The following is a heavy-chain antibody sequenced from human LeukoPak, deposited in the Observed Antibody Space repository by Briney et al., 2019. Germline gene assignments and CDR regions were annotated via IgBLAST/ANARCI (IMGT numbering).Heavy chain of an antibody. J-gene: IGHJ4*02. Sequence: RGSLRLSCAASGFTFSSYWMSWVRQAPGKGLEWVANIKQDGSEKYYVDSVKGRFTISRDNAKNSLYLQMNSLRAEDTAVYYCARGPKYCSSTSCYVDYWGQGTLVTVSS. CDR3: ARGPKYCSSTSCYVDY. D-gene: IGHD2-2*01. V-gene: IGHV3-7*01. CDR2: IKQDGSEK. CDR1: GFTFSSYW.